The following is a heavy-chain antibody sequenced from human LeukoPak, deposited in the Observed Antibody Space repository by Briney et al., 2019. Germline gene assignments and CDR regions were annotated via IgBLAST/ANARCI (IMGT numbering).Heavy chain of an antibody. CDR3: AKDQSGGYYIHDY. Sequence: PGGSLRLSCAASGFTFSSYAMSWVRQAPGKGLEWVSAVSGSGGSTYYADSVKGRFTISRDNSKNTLYLQMNSLRAEDTATYYCAKDQSGGYYIHDYWGQGTLVTVSS. D-gene: IGHD3-22*01. V-gene: IGHV3-23*01. CDR1: GFTFSSYA. J-gene: IGHJ4*02. CDR2: VSGSGGST.